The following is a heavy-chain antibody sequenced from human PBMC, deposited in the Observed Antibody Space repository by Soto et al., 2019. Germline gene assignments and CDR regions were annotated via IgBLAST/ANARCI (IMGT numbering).Heavy chain of an antibody. D-gene: IGHD7-27*01. Sequence: QVQLQESGPGLVKPSETLSLTCTVSGASINTYYWSWIRQPPGKGLEWIGYIFYNGSTNYNPSLKSRVTISGDTWKNPVSLKLSSVTAPDTAMYYCARQIPIFGLDVWGQGTTLTVSS. CDR1: GASINTYY. CDR3: ARQIPIFGLDV. J-gene: IGHJ6*02. V-gene: IGHV4-59*08. CDR2: IFYNGST.